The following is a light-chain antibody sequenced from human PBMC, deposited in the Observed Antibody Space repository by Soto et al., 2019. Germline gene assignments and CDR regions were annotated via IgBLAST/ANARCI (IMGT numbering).Light chain of an antibody. Sequence: ETLMTQSPGTLSVSPGERATLSCRASESVRSRLAWYQQRPGQAPRLLIYDASTRATGIPARFSGSGSGTQFTLTISSLQSEDVALYYCQQYLNWPPITFGQGTRLEIK. CDR3: QQYLNWPPIT. J-gene: IGKJ5*01. V-gene: IGKV3-15*01. CDR1: ESVRSR. CDR2: DAS.